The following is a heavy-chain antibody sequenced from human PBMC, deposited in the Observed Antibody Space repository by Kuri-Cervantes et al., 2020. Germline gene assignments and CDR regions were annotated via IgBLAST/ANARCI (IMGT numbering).Heavy chain of an antibody. CDR1: GGSIINYY. CDR3: ARRNQVYSSGWCGSASSSMDV. V-gene: IGHV4-59*04. J-gene: IGHJ6*02. CDR2: IYYSGST. D-gene: IGHD6-19*01. Sequence: SQTLSLTCAMSGGSIINYYWSWIRQPPGKGLEWIGYIYYSGSTYYNPSLKSRVTISVDTSKNQFSLKLSSVTAADTAVYYCARRNQVYSSGWCGSASSSMDVWGQGTTVTVSS.